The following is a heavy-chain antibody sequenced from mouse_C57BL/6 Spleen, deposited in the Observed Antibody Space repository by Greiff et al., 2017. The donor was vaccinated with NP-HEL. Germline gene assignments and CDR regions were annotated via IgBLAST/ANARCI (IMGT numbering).Heavy chain of an antibody. J-gene: IGHJ1*03. D-gene: IGHD1-1*01. CDR2: IYPRSGNT. Sequence: VKLQQSGAELARPGASVKLSCKASGYTFTSYGISWVKQRTGQGLEWIGEIYPRSGNTYYNEKFKGKATLTADKSSSTAYMELRSLTSEDSAVYFCARGATTVEGYFDVWGTGTTVTVSS. CDR3: ARGATTVEGYFDV. CDR1: GYTFTSYG. V-gene: IGHV1-81*01.